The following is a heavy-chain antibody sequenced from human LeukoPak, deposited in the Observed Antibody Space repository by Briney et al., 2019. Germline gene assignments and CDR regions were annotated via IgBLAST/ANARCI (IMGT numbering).Heavy chain of an antibody. J-gene: IGHJ4*02. D-gene: IGHD3-22*01. Sequence: SETLSLTCSVSGDSIRRGNYYWSWIRQSAGKGLEWIGRINPSGSTNYNPSLKSRVIMSLDTSKNQFSLRLTSVTVADTAVYYCARDDFDNSGYRPFYFWGQGSLVTVSS. CDR2: INPSGST. CDR3: ARDDFDNSGYRPFYF. CDR1: GDSIRRGNYY. V-gene: IGHV4-61*02.